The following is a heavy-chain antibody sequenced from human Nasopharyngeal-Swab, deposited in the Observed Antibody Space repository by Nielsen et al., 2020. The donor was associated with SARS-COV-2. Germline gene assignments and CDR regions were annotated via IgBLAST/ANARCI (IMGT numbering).Heavy chain of an antibody. J-gene: IGHJ3*02. Sequence: GECLKISCAASGFTFSSYWMSWVRQAPGKGLEWVANIKQDGSEKYYVDSVKGRFTISRDNAKNSLYLQMNSLRAEDTAVYYCARAIIGYSDAFDIWGQGTMVTVSS. CDR1: GFTFSSYW. D-gene: IGHD3-22*01. CDR2: IKQDGSEK. V-gene: IGHV3-7*01. CDR3: ARAIIGYSDAFDI.